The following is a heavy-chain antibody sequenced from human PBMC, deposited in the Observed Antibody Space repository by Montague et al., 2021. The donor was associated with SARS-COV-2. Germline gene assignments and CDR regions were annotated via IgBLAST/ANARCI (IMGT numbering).Heavy chain of an antibody. CDR2: VIHSGTT. CDR3: ASGEFFYYGSGNYYRSALDD. V-gene: IGHV4-34*12. J-gene: IGHJ6*02. D-gene: IGHD3-10*01. CDR1: GASFSGYY. Sequence: TLSLTCHVYGASFSGYYWSWVRQSPGKGLEWIGEVIHSGTTNYNPSLKGRVTMSIDSSNDRFSLRLTSLTAADTGVYYCASGEFFYYGSGNYYRSALDDWGQGTTVTVSS.